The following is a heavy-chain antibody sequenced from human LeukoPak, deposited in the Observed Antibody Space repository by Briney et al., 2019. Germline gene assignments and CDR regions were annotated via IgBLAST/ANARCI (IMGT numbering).Heavy chain of an antibody. D-gene: IGHD3-10*02. CDR2: ISSSGSTI. V-gene: IGHV3-48*03. CDR1: GFTFSSYE. J-gene: IGHJ6*04. Sequence: GGSLRLSCAASGFTFSSYEMNWVRQAPGKGLEWVSYISSSGSTIYYADSVKGRFTISRDNAKNSLYLHMNSLRAEDTAVYYCAELGITMIGAVWGKGTTVTIPS. CDR3: AELGITMIGAV.